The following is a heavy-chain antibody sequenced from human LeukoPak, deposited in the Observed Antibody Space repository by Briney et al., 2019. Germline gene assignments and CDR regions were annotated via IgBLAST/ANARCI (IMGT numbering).Heavy chain of an antibody. CDR3: ARVGSCGGCDYYFDC. Sequence: GGSLRPSCAASSLTLSIFCMDWVRQAPGKGLVWVSRINSDGSSTSYADSVKGRFTISRDNAKNTLYLQMNSLRAEDTAVYYCARVGSCGGCDYYFDCWGQGTLVTVSS. V-gene: IGHV3-74*01. J-gene: IGHJ4*02. D-gene: IGHD5-12*01. CDR2: INSDGSST. CDR1: SLTLSIFC.